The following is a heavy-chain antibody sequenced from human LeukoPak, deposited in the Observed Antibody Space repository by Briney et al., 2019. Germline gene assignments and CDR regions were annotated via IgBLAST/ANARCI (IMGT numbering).Heavy chain of an antibody. CDR2: IWYDGRRI. CDR1: GFSFSSYV. Sequence: GGSLRLCCVASGFSFSSYVINWVRQAPGKGLEWVAVIWYDGRRIHYADSVKGRFTISRDNSKNTLYPEMNSLRAEDTAVYYCARMTAADGQAYFDYWGQGTFVTVSS. V-gene: IGHV3-33*01. CDR3: ARMTAADGQAYFDY. J-gene: IGHJ4*01. D-gene: IGHD6-13*01.